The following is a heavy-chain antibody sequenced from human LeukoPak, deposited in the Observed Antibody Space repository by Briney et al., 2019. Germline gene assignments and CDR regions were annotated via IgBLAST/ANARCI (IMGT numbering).Heavy chain of an antibody. CDR3: AKNYYGSGSYYKLRDYYYMDV. CDR1: GFIFSNYA. CDR2: FSGSGGST. J-gene: IGHJ6*03. D-gene: IGHD3-10*01. Sequence: GGSLRLSCAASGFIFSNYAMSWVHQAPGKGLQWVSAFSGSGGSTYYADSVKGRFTISRDNSRNTLYLQMNSLRAEDTAVYYCAKNYYGSGSYYKLRDYYYMDVWGKGTTVTISS. V-gene: IGHV3-23*01.